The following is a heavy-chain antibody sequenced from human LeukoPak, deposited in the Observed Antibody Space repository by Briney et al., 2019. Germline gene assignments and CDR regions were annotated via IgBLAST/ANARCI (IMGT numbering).Heavy chain of an antibody. CDR1: GFTFSSYA. D-gene: IGHD6-13*01. J-gene: IGHJ4*02. CDR2: ISGSGGST. Sequence: GGSLRLSCAASGFTFSSYAMSWVRQAPGKGLEWVSAISGSGGSTYYADSVEGRFTISRDNSKNTLYLQMNSLRAEDTAVYYCAKGTRSIAAAGTRFDYWGQGTLVTVSS. CDR3: AKGTRSIAAAGTRFDY. V-gene: IGHV3-23*01.